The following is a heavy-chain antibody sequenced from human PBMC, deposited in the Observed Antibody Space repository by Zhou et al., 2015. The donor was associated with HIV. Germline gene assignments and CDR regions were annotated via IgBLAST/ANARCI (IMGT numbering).Heavy chain of an antibody. CDR2: ISAYNGNT. Sequence: QVQLVQSGAEVKKPGASVKVSCKASGYTFTSYGISWVRQAPGQGLEWMGWISAYNGNTNYAQKLQGRVTMTTDTSTSTAYMELRSLRSDDTAVYYCARIQPGVRYFDWSSYYYYGMDVWGQGTTVTVSS. J-gene: IGHJ6*02. V-gene: IGHV1-18*01. CDR3: ARIQPGVRYFDWSSYYYYGMDV. CDR1: GYTFTSYG. D-gene: IGHD3-9*01.